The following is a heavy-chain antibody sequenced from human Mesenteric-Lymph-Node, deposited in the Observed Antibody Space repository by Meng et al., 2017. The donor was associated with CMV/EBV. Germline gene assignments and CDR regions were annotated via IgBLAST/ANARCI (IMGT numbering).Heavy chain of an antibody. CDR3: AKSFFGVVIVGAFDI. CDR2: IYSGGSST. J-gene: IGHJ3*02. Sequence: GESLKISCAASGFTFSNYAMNWVRQAPGKGLEWVSVIYSGGSSTYYADSVKGRFTISRDDSKNTLYLHMNSLRAEDTAVYYCAKSFFGVVIVGAFDIWGQGTMVTVSS. CDR1: GFTFSNYA. D-gene: IGHD3-3*01. V-gene: IGHV3-23*03.